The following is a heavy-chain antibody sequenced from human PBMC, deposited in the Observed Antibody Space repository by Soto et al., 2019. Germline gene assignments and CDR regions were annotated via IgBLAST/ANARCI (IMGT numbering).Heavy chain of an antibody. CDR1: GFPFSDYY. V-gene: IGHV3-11*01. CDR3: ARWHSITADH. CDR2: ISNSGSAI. D-gene: IGHD1-20*01. Sequence: GGSLRLSCAASGFPFSDYYFNWFRQAPGKGLEWVAYISNSGSAIYYADSVKGRFTISRDNAKNSLYLQMNSPGVEDTAVYYCARWHSITADHWGQGTLVTVSS. J-gene: IGHJ5*02.